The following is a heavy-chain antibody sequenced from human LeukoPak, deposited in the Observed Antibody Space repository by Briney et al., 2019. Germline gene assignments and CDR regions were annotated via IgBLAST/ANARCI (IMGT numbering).Heavy chain of an antibody. CDR1: GFTLSSYG. D-gene: IGHD4-17*01. V-gene: IGHV3-33*01. CDR3: ARDHGDSSFDY. Sequence: PGRSLRLSCAASGFTLSSYGMHWVRQAPGKGLEWVAVIWYDGSNKYYADSVRGRFTISRDNSKNTLYLQMNSLRAEDTAVYYCARDHGDSSFDYWGQGTLVTVSS. J-gene: IGHJ4*02. CDR2: IWYDGSNK.